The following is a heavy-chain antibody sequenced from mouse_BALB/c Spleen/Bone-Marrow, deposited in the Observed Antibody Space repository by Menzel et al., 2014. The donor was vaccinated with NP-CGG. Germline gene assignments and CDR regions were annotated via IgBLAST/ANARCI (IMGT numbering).Heavy chain of an antibody. D-gene: IGHD4-1*01. CDR1: GFTFSSFG. CDR3: TRGGNWDDFDY. V-gene: IGHV5-17*02. Sequence: EVMLVESGGGLVQPGGSRKLSCAASGFTFSSFGMHWVRQAPEKGLEWVAYISSGSTTIFYADTVKGRFTISRDNHKNTLFLQMTSLRSEDTAMYYCTRGGNWDDFDYWGQGTTLTVSS. CDR2: ISSGSTTI. J-gene: IGHJ2*01.